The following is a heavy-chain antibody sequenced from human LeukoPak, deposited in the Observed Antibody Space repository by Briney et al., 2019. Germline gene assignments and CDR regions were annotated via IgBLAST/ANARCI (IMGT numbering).Heavy chain of an antibody. CDR2: IYYSGST. D-gene: IGHD2-2*01. J-gene: IGHJ4*02. CDR1: GGSISSSSYY. Sequence: PSETLSLTCTVSGGSISSSSYYWGWIRQPPGKGLEWIGSIYYSGSTYYNPSLKSRATISVDTSKNHFSLKLSSVTAADTAVYYCARAPAVVVPAARSGTWFGSYFDYWGQGSLVTVSS. V-gene: IGHV4-39*02. CDR3: ARAPAVVVPAARSGTWFGSYFDY.